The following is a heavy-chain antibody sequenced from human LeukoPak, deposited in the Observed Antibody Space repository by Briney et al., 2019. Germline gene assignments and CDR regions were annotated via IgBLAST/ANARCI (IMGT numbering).Heavy chain of an antibody. V-gene: IGHV3-23*01. D-gene: IGHD6-13*01. CDR1: GFTFSSYT. CDR2: ISGSGGST. CDR3: AKDLGVIAAAGIFDY. J-gene: IGHJ4*02. Sequence: GGSLRLSCAASGFTFSSYTMSWVGQAPGKGLEWVSVISGSGGSTYYADSVKGLFTISRDNSKNTLYLQMTSMRAEDTAVYYCAKDLGVIAAAGIFDYWGQGTLVTVSS.